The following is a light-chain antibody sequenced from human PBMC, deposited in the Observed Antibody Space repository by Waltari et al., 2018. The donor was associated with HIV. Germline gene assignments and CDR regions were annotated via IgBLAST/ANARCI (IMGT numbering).Light chain of an antibody. CDR3: QSFDSGLTAVV. CDR1: SSNLGAGFD. CDR2: DNN. Sequence: QSVLTQPPSVSGAPGQRVSISCTGSSSNLGAGFDAQWYQQLPGAAPRLLIYDNNNRPSGLPGRFAGSRSGTAASLAITGLQADDEADYYCQSFDSGLTAVVFGGGTKLTVL. J-gene: IGLJ2*01. V-gene: IGLV1-40*01.